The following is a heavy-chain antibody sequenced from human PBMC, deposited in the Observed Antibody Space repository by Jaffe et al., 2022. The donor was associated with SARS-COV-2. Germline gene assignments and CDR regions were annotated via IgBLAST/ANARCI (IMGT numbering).Heavy chain of an antibody. CDR3: AKEHVREGTYYYYGMDV. CDR1: GFTFSSYG. Sequence: QVQLVESGGGVVQPGRSLRLSCAASGFTFSSYGMHWVRQAPGKGLEWVAVISYDGSNKYYADSVKGRFTISRDNSKNTLYLQMNSLRAEDTAVYYCAKEHVREGTYYYYGMDVWGQGTTVTVSS. V-gene: IGHV3-30*18. J-gene: IGHJ6*02. D-gene: IGHD1-1*01. CDR2: ISYDGSNK.